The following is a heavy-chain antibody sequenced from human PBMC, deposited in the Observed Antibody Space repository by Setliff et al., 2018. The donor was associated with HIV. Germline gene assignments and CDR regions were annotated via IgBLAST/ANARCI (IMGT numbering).Heavy chain of an antibody. J-gene: IGHJ4*02. CDR3: ARFAAAGAPGPTDFAY. D-gene: IGHD6-13*01. Sequence: SETLSLTCTVSGGSISSSSSYWGWIRQPPGKGLEWIGSIDYSGSTNNNPSLKSRVTISVDTSKNQFSQRLSSVSAADTAVYYCARFAAAGAPGPTDFAYWGQGTLVTVS. CDR2: IDYSGST. CDR1: GGSISSSSSY. V-gene: IGHV4-39*07.